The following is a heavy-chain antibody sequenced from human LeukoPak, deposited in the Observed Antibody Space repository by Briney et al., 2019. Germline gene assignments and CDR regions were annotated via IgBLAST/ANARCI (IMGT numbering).Heavy chain of an antibody. D-gene: IGHD3-10*01. J-gene: IGHJ4*02. CDR1: GFIFSTTW. V-gene: IGHV3-7*03. Sequence: PGGSLRVSCAASGFIFSTTWMAWVRQAPGKGLEWVANINPDGSEKYYVDSVKGRFTISRDNAKTSLFLQMNSLRVEDTAVYYCARTMGRGPGGHFDYWGQGTLVTVSS. CDR3: ARTMGRGPGGHFDY. CDR2: INPDGSEK.